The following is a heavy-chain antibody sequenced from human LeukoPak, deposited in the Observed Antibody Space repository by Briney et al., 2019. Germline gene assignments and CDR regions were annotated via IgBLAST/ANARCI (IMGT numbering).Heavy chain of an antibody. D-gene: IGHD6-19*01. V-gene: IGHV4-59*01. CDR1: GGSISSYY. CDR2: IYYSGST. Sequence: SETLSLTCTVSGGSISSYYWSWNRQPPGKGLEWIGYIYYSGSTNYNPSLKSRVTISVDTSKNQFSLKLSSVTAADTAVYYCARVSSSGWHGFDYWGQGTLVTVSS. CDR3: ARVSSSGWHGFDY. J-gene: IGHJ4*02.